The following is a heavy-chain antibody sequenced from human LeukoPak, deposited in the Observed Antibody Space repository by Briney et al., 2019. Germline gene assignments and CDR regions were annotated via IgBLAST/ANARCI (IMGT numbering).Heavy chain of an antibody. Sequence: GGSLRLSCVASGFIFSHYGMHWVRQAPGKGLEWVAVIWSDGTNRFYADSVKGRFTISRDNSQNTVSLEMNSLRADDTAIYYCARDGQRGFDYSNSLKYWGHVTLVTVSS. CDR1: GFIFSHYG. V-gene: IGHV3-33*01. CDR2: IWSDGTNR. D-gene: IGHD4-11*01. J-gene: IGHJ4*01. CDR3: ARDGQRGFDYSNSLKY.